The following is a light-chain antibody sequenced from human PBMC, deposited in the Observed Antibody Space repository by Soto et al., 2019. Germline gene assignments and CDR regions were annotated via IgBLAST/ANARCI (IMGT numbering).Light chain of an antibody. V-gene: IGKV3-15*01. CDR1: QSVSTN. Sequence: ETVMTQSPATLSVSPGERATLSCRASQSVSTNLAWYQRRPGQAPRLLIYGASTRDAGIPGTFSGSGSGTEFTLTLSSRQSEDFAVYYCQQYNNWPLTFGGGTKVEIK. J-gene: IGKJ4*01. CDR2: GAS. CDR3: QQYNNWPLT.